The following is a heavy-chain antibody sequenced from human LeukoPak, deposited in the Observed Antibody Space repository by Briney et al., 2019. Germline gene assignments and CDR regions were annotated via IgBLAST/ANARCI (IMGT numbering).Heavy chain of an antibody. CDR2: ISSSGGGT. V-gene: IGHV3-23*01. CDR3: ATQAYSFDY. J-gene: IGHJ4*02. D-gene: IGHD4-11*01. Sequence: GGSLRLSCAASGFTFSSNAMSWVRQAPGKGLEWVSTISSSGGGTYYADSVRGRFTVSRANSKHTLYLQMNSLRAEDTAVYYCATQAYSFDYWGQGTLVTVSS. CDR1: GFTFSSNA.